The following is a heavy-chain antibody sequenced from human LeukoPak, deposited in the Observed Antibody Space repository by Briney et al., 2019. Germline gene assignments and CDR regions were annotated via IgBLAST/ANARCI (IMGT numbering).Heavy chain of an antibody. Sequence: ASVKVSCKVSGYTLTELSMHWVRQAPGKGLEWMGGFDPGDGETIYAQKFQGRVTMTEDTSTDTAYMELSSLRSEDTAVYYCATGLSTSRWDGVDYWGQGTLVTVSS. CDR2: FDPGDGET. J-gene: IGHJ4*02. V-gene: IGHV1-24*01. D-gene: IGHD2-2*01. CDR1: GYTLTELS. CDR3: ATGLSTSRWDGVDY.